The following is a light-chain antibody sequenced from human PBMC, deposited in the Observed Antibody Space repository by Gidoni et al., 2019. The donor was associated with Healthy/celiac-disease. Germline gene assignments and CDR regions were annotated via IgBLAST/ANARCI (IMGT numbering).Light chain of an antibody. CDR3: QQYGRSPLT. CDR2: GAS. V-gene: IGKV3-20*01. Sequence: EIVLTQSPGTLSLSPGARATLSCRASQSVSSSYLAWYQQKPGQAPRLLIYGASSRATGIPDRFSGSGSGTDFTLTISRLEPEDFAVDYCQQYGRSPLTFGGGTKVEIK. J-gene: IGKJ4*01. CDR1: QSVSSSY.